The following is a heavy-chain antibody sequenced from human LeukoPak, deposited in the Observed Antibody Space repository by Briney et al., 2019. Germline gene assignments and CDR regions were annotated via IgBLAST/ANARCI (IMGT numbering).Heavy chain of an antibody. D-gene: IGHD3-10*01. Sequence: PGGSLRLSCAASGFTFSSYSMNWVRQAPGKGLEWVSYISSSGSTIYYADSVKGRFTISRDNAKNSLYLQMNSLRAEDTAVYYCEMVRGDYAFDIWGQGTMVTVSS. V-gene: IGHV3-48*04. J-gene: IGHJ3*02. CDR3: EMVRGDYAFDI. CDR1: GFTFSSYS. CDR2: ISSSGSTI.